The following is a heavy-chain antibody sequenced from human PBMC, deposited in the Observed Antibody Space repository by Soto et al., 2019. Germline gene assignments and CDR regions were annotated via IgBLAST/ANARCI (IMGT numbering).Heavy chain of an antibody. D-gene: IGHD3-3*01. CDR3: AKGQYYDFWTGAHYFEH. CDR1: GFPFSAFV. CDR2: ISGNGGVT. Sequence: PGGSLRLSCAASGFPFSAFVMGWVRQPPGKGLEWVSAISGNGGVTYYADSVKGRFTISRDNSKNTLFLLMNSLRAEDTAVYYCAKGQYYDFWTGAHYFEHWGQGTLVTVSS. V-gene: IGHV3-23*01. J-gene: IGHJ4*02.